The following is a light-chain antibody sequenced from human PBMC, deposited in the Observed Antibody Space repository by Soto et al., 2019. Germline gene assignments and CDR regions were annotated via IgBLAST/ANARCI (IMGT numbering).Light chain of an antibody. CDR1: SSNFGAGHP. Sequence: QSVLTQPPSVSGAPGQRVTISCTGSSSNFGAGHPVHWYQQLPGTGPKLLIYDNNIRPSGVPDRFSNSKSGTSTSLAITGLQAEDEADYYCQSYDRSLSAYVFGTGTKVTVL. CDR3: QSYDRSLSAYV. J-gene: IGLJ1*01. CDR2: DNN. V-gene: IGLV1-40*01.